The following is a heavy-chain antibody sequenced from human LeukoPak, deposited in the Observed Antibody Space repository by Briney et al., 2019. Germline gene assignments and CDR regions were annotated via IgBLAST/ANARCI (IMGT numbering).Heavy chain of an antibody. J-gene: IGHJ6*03. Sequence: SETLSLTCTVYDESFNNYFWNWIRQSPGKGLEWIGEINRSGITSYKPSLKGRLTMSADMSKNQFSLNLTSVTAADTAVYFCARGRKYYDILTGYYRPSHYFYMDVWGNGTTVTVSS. V-gene: IGHV4-34*01. D-gene: IGHD3-9*01. CDR1: DESFNNYF. CDR2: INRSGIT. CDR3: ARGRKYYDILTGYYRPSHYFYMDV.